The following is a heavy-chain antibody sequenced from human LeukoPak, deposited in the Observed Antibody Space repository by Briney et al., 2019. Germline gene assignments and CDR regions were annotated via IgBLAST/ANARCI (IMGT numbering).Heavy chain of an antibody. J-gene: IGHJ3*02. CDR2: SDPEDGET. CDR1: GYTLTELS. V-gene: IGHV1-24*01. D-gene: IGHD1-20*01. CDR3: ATAVTGTTPLDAFDI. Sequence: ASVKVSCKVSGYTLTELSMHWLRQAPGKGLEWMGGSDPEDGETIYAQKFQGRVTMTEDTSTDTAYMELSSLRSEDTAVYYCATAVTGTTPLDAFDIWGQGTMVTVSS.